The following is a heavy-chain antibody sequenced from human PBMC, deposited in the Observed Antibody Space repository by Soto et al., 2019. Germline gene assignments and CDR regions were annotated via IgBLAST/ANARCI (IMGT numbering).Heavy chain of an antibody. V-gene: IGHV1-69*12. D-gene: IGHD4-4*01. CDR1: GGTFSSYA. CDR2: IIPIFGTA. Sequence: QVQLVQSGAEVKKPGSSVTVSCKASGGTFSSYAISWVRQAPGHGLEWMGGIIPIFGTADYAQKFQGRVTITADESTSTAYMELSSLTSEDTAVYYCATHMTTVGYGYVMYVWGQGTTVTVSS. J-gene: IGHJ6*02. CDR3: ATHMTTVGYGYVMYV.